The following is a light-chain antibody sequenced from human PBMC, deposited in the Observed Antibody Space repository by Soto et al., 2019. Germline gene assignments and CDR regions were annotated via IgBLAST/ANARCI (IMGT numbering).Light chain of an antibody. CDR1: QDIGNH. CDR2: AAS. CDR3: EMYNIAPLIS. J-gene: IGKJ5*01. V-gene: IGKV1-27*01. Sequence: DIQMIQSPSSLSAYVGARVTISCRASQDIGNHLAWYQQKPGKVPKLLIHAASTLQSGVTSRFSGSVSGTDFTLTISSLQPEDVASYFCEMYNIAPLISFGQGTRLEIK.